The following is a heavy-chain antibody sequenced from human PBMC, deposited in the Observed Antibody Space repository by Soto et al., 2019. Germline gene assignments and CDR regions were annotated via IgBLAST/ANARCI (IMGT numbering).Heavy chain of an antibody. CDR3: AREGSLQSFAY. Sequence: GGSLRLSCTASGFIFSRYYMQWVRQAPGKGLLWVSHINSDGTSTTLADSVKGRFTISRDNAKNTLYLQMNSLRVEDTAMYYCAREGSLQSFAYWGQGTLVTVSS. CDR2: INSDGTST. V-gene: IGHV3-74*03. CDR1: GFIFSRYY. J-gene: IGHJ4*02. D-gene: IGHD4-17*01.